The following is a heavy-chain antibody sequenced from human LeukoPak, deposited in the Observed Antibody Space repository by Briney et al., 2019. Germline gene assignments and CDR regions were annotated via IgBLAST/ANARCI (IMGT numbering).Heavy chain of an antibody. CDR1: GGSISSSSYY. CDR2: IYYSGST. D-gene: IGHD3-10*01. V-gene: IGHV4-39*07. J-gene: IGHJ3*02. CDR3: PYYYGSGSYPDI. Sequence: SETLSLTCTVSGGSISSSSYYWGWIRQPPGKGLEWIGSIYYSGSTYYNPSLKSRVTISVDTSKNQFSLKLSSVTAADTAVYYCPYYYGSGSYPDIWGQGTMVTVSS.